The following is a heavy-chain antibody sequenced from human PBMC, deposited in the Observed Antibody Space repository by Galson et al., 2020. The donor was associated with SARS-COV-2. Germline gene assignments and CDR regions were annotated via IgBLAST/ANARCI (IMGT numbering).Heavy chain of an antibody. CDR2: IYTSGSP. D-gene: IGHD3-16*02. V-gene: IGHV4-61*09. CDR3: ARVPGWVVAHFDY. Sequence: SETLSLTCTVSGGSISSGSYYWSWIRQPAGKGLEWIGHIYTSGSPNYNPSLKSRVTISVDTSKNQFSLKLSSVTAADTAVYYCARVPGWVVAHFDYWGQGTLVTVSS. J-gene: IGHJ4*02. CDR1: GGSISSGSYY.